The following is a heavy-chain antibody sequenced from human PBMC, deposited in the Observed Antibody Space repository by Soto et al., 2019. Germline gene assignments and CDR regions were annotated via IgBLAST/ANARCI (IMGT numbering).Heavy chain of an antibody. CDR3: AKDLGCSTVAPPPPCYYYRMDV. CDR2: ISGSGGST. Sequence: EVQLLESGGGLVQPGGSLRLSCAASGFTFSSYAMSWVRQAPGKGLEWVSAISGSGGSTYYADSVKGRFTISRDNSKNTLYLEMDSLRAEDTAVYYCAKDLGCSTVAPPPPCYYYRMDVWGQGTTVTVSS. V-gene: IGHV3-23*01. CDR1: GFTFSSYA. J-gene: IGHJ6*02. D-gene: IGHD4-17*01.